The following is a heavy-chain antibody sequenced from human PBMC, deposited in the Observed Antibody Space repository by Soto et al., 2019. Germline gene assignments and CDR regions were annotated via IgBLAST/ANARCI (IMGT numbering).Heavy chain of an antibody. Sequence: PGGSLRLSCAASGFTFSSYGMHWVRQAPGKGLEWVAVISYDGSNKYYADSVKGRFTISRDNSKNTLYLQMNSLRAEDTAVYYCAKERDNSSWYPRGYYYHGMDGWGQGTTVTVSS. V-gene: IGHV3-30*18. D-gene: IGHD6-13*01. CDR2: ISYDGSNK. CDR1: GFTFSSYG. CDR3: AKERDNSSWYPRGYYYHGMDG. J-gene: IGHJ6*02.